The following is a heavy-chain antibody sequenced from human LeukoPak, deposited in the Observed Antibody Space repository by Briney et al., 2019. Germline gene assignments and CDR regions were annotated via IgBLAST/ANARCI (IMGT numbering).Heavy chain of an antibody. V-gene: IGHV3-23*01. CDR2: ISGTGGNT. D-gene: IGHD6-13*01. J-gene: IGHJ4*02. Sequence: GGSLRLSCAASGFTFSNFAMSWVRQAPGKGLEWVSAISGTGGNTFYTDSVTGRFTISRDNSKNTLYVQMNSLRAEDTAVYYCAKVGIAAAGPYYFDYWGQGTLVTVSS. CDR1: GFTFSNFA. CDR3: AKVGIAAAGPYYFDY.